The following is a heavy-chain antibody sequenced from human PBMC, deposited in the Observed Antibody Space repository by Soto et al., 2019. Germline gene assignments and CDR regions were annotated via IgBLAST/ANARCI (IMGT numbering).Heavy chain of an antibody. J-gene: IGHJ5*02. CDR2: TLYSGRT. CDR3: SSRVTDAPT. Sequence: QVQLQESGPGLVKPSGTLSLTCAVSGASISSCWWTWVRQPPGKGLEWIGETLYSGRTNYNSSLNSRVTISIVKSKKQFSLNLSSVTAADTAGYYCSSRVTDAPTWGQGTLVTVSS. V-gene: IGHV4-4*02. D-gene: IGHD3-10*01. CDR1: GASISSCW.